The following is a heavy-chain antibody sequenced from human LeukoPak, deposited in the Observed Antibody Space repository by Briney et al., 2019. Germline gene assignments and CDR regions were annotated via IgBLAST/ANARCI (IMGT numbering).Heavy chain of an antibody. D-gene: IGHD6-19*01. CDR1: GLTFSSSW. CDR2: INTDGRTT. Sequence: GGSLTLSCAASGLTFSSSWMHWVRQAPGKGLVWVSRINTDGRTTTYADSVKGRFTISRDNAKSTVYLQMNSLRPEDTALYYCAKSLGSQDYWGQGTLVTVSS. V-gene: IGHV3-74*01. J-gene: IGHJ4*02. CDR3: AKSLGSQDY.